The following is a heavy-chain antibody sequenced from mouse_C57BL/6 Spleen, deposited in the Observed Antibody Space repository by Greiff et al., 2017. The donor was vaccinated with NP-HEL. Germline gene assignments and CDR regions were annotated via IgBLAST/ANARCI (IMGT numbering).Heavy chain of an antibody. CDR3: VRHLGLGYFDY. CDR1: GFSFNTYA. J-gene: IGHJ2*01. CDR2: IRSKSNNYAT. V-gene: IGHV10-1*01. Sequence: EVHLVESGGGLVQPKGSLKLSCAASGFSFNTYAMNWVRQAPGKGLEWVARIRSKSNNYATYYADSVKDRFTISRDDSESMLYLQMNNLKTEDTAMYYCVRHLGLGYFDYWGQGTTLTVSS. D-gene: IGHD4-1*01.